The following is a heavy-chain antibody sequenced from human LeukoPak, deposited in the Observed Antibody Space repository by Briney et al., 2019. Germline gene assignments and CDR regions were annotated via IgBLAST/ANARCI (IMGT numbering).Heavy chain of an antibody. CDR3: AKDRGLAPPDY. J-gene: IGHJ4*02. CDR1: GFTFSGYG. Sequence: GGSLRLSCAPSGFTFSGYGMHWVRQAPGKGLEWAAFIRYDGSKKYYADSVKGRFTISRDNSKNTLYLQMNSLRAEDTAVYYCAKDRGLAPPDYWGQGTLVTVSS. D-gene: IGHD3-10*01. CDR2: IRYDGSKK. V-gene: IGHV3-30*02.